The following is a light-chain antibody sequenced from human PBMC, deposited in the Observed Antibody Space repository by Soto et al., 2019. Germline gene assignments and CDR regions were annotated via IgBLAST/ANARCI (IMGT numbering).Light chain of an antibody. V-gene: IGKV3-20*01. Sequence: EIVLTQSPGTLSLSPGERATLSCRASQSVSSSYLAWYKQKPGQAPRLLIYGASSRATGIPDRFSGSGSGTDFTSTSSRLEPDDCAGYYCQQYGSSPRFTFGPGTKVDIK. CDR1: QSVSSSY. CDR3: QQYGSSPRFT. J-gene: IGKJ3*01. CDR2: GAS.